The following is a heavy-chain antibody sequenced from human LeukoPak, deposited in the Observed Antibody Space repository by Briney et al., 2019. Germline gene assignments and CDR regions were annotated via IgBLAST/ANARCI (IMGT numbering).Heavy chain of an antibody. Sequence: GGSLRLSCAASGFTVSGNYMSWVRQAPGKGLEWVSVIYSSGSTFYADSVKGRFTISRDNSKNTLYLQMNSLRAEDTAVYYCARAPRGSRSYYFDYWGQGTLVTVSS. J-gene: IGHJ4*02. CDR1: GFTVSGNY. V-gene: IGHV3-66*02. CDR3: ARAPRGSRSYYFDY. CDR2: IYSSGST. D-gene: IGHD3-10*01.